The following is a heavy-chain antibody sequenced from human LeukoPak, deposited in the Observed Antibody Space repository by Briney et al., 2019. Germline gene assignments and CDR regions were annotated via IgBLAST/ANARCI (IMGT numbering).Heavy chain of an antibody. V-gene: IGHV3-23*01. CDR1: GFNFSSYA. J-gene: IGHJ4*02. Sequence: GGSLRLPCTASGFNFSSYAMTWVRQAPGKGLEWVSAISGIGDSTYYVDSVEGRFTISRDNSKNTLYLQMNSLRAEDTAVYYCAKIPFNDILYYFDYWGQGTLVTVSS. CDR2: ISGIGDST. CDR3: AKIPFNDILYYFDY. D-gene: IGHD3-9*01.